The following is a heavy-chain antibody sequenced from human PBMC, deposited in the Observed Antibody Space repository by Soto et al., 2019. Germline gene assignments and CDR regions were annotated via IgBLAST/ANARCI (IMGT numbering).Heavy chain of an antibody. CDR3: ARDLRIYCGGDCSQRPDYYYYYYMDV. V-gene: IGHV3-53*04. D-gene: IGHD2-21*01. J-gene: IGHJ6*03. CDR2: IYSGGST. Sequence: PGGSLRLSCAASGFTVSSNYMSWVRQAPGKGLEWVSVIYSGGSTYYADSVKGRFTISRHNSKNTLYLQMNSLRAEDTAVYYCARDLRIYCGGDCSQRPDYYYYYYMDVWGKGTTVTVSS. CDR1: GFTVSSNY.